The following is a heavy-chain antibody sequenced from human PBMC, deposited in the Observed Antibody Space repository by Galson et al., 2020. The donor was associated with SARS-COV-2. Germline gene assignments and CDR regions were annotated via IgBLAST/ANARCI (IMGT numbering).Heavy chain of an antibody. CDR3: ARSMGRMTKIDS. V-gene: IGHV4-61*01. Sequence: SQTLSLTCTVSGGSISSGSSYWSWIRQPPGKGLEWIGYMFYSGRTNYNSSLKSRVTISLDTSKNQFSLKLSFVTAADTAVYFCARSMGRMTKIDSWGQGTLVTVSS. CDR2: MFYSGRT. D-gene: IGHD4-17*01. CDR1: GGSISSGSSY. J-gene: IGHJ4*02.